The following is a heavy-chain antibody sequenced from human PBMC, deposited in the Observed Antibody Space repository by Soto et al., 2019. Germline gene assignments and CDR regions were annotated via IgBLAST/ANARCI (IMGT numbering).Heavy chain of an antibody. CDR1: GFAFSSYS. V-gene: IGHV3-48*01. J-gene: IGHJ4*02. CDR2: ISSSSSTI. D-gene: IGHD3-10*01. Sequence: PGGSLRLSCAASGFAFSSYSMNWVRQAPGKGLEWVSYISSSSSTIYYADSVKGRFTISRDNAKNSLYLQMNSLRAEDTAVYYCARDDYAYYYGPGSYYNLDYFDYWGQGTLVTVSS. CDR3: ARDDYAYYYGPGSYYNLDYFDY.